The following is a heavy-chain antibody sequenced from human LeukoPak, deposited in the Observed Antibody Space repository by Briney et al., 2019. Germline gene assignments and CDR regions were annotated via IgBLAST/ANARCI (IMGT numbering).Heavy chain of an antibody. V-gene: IGHV3-74*01. Sequence: PGGSLRLSCAASGFTFSSYWMRWVRQAPGKGLVWVSRINSDGSSTSYADSVKGRFTISRDNAKNTLYLQMNSLRDEDTAVYYCARFALGYDISTDYFDYWGQGTLVTVSS. D-gene: IGHD3-9*01. J-gene: IGHJ4*02. CDR1: GFTFSSYW. CDR2: INSDGSST. CDR3: ARFALGYDISTDYFDY.